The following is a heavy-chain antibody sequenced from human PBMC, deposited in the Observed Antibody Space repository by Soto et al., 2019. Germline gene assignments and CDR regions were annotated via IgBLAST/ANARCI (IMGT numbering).Heavy chain of an antibody. CDR1: GFTFSGHG. J-gene: IGHJ4*02. D-gene: IGHD3-10*02. Sequence: GGALRLSCAASGFTFSGHGMHWVRQRQAPGKGLEWVAVMSNDGSDKNYVDSVKGRFTISRDNSENILYLQMNSLRAEDTAVYYCARGSSSGTMSYIIDHWGQGTLVTVSS. CDR3: ARGSSSGTMSYIIDH. V-gene: IGHV3-30*03. CDR2: MSNDGSDK.